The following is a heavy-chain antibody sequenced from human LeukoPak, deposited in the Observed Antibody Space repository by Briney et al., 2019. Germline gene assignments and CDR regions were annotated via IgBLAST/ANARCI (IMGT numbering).Heavy chain of an antibody. CDR1: GFTVSSNY. V-gene: IGHV3-53*01. Sequence: HAGGSLRLSCAASGFTVSSNYMSWVRQAPGKGLEWVSVIYSGGSTYYADSVKGRFTISRDNFKNTLYLQMNSLRAEDTAVYCCASQASRNYDATYYFDYWGQGTLVTVSS. CDR2: IYSGGST. J-gene: IGHJ4*02. D-gene: IGHD3-22*01. CDR3: ASQASRNYDATYYFDY.